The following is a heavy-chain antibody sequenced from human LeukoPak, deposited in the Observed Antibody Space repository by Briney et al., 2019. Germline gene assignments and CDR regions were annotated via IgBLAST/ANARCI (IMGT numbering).Heavy chain of an antibody. CDR2: INHSGST. J-gene: IGHJ4*02. CDR1: GGSFSGYY. D-gene: IGHD3-3*01. V-gene: IGHV4-34*01. CDR3: ARLYYDFWSGYYKRDPGFFDY. Sequence: SETLSLTCAVYGGSFSGYYWSWIRQPPGKGLEWIGEINHSGSTNYNPSLKSRVTISVDTSKNQFSLKLSSVTAADTAVYYCARLYYDFWSGYYKRDPGFFDYWGQGTLVTVSS.